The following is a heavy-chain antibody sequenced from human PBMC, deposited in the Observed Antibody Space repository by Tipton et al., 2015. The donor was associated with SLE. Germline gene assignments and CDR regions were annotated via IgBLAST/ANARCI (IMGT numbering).Heavy chain of an antibody. CDR1: GYSISSGYY. D-gene: IGHD1-26*01. CDR3: AREGGSYQGDY. Sequence: LRLSCTVSGYSISSGYYWGWIRQPPGKGLEWIGSIYHSGSTYYNPSLKSRVTISVDTSKNQFSLKLSSVTAADTAVYYCAREGGSYQGDYWGQGTLVTVSS. J-gene: IGHJ4*02. V-gene: IGHV4-38-2*02. CDR2: IYHSGST.